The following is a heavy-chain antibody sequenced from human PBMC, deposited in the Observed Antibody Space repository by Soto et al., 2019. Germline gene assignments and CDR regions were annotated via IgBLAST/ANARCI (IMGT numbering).Heavy chain of an antibody. J-gene: IGHJ6*03. CDR3: AKDGATGGLVSHYYYYYMDV. D-gene: IGHD3-9*01. V-gene: IGHV3-30*18. CDR2: ISYDGSNK. CDR1: GFTFSSYG. Sequence: GGSLRLSCAASGFTFSSYGMHWVRQAPGKGLEWVAVISYDGSNKYYADSVKGRFTISRDNSKNTLYLQMNSLRAEDTAVYYCAKDGATGGLVSHYYYYYMDVWGKGTTVTVSS.